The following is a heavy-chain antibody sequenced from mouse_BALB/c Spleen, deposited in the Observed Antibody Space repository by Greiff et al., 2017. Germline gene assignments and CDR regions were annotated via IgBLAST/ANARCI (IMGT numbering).Heavy chain of an antibody. J-gene: IGHJ4*01. CDR2: IYPGDGST. CDR1: GYTFTSYW. V-gene: IGHV1S56*01. Sequence: QVQLQQPGAELVRPGASVKLSCKASGYTFTSYWINWVKQRPGQGLEWIGWIYPGDGSTKYNEKFKGKATLTADKSSSTAYMQLSSLTSENSAVYFCARGRDYAMDYWGQGTSVTVSS. CDR3: ARGRDYAMDY.